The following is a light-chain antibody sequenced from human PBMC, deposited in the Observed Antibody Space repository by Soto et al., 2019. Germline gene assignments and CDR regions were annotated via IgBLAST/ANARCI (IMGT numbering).Light chain of an antibody. J-gene: IGKJ4*01. CDR1: QTINSW. CDR2: DAS. CDR3: LQDYNYPRT. V-gene: IGKV1-5*01. Sequence: DIQMTQSPSTLSASVGDRVTITCRASQTINSWLAWYQQKPGKAPKVLIFDASSLKTGVPSRFSGSGSGTDFTLTISSLQPEDFATYYCLQDYNYPRTFGGGTKVDIK.